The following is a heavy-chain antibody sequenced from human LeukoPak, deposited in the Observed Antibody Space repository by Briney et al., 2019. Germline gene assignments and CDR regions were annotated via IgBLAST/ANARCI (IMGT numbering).Heavy chain of an antibody. CDR1: GFTFSSYG. CDR3: ATGNWNKLDY. CDR2: IWYDGSNK. V-gene: IGHV3-33*01. J-gene: IGHJ4*02. D-gene: IGHD1-1*01. Sequence: GGSLRLSXAASGFTFSSYGMHWVRQAPGKGLEWVAVIWYDGSNKYYADSVKGRFTISGDNSKNTLYLQMNSLRAEDTAVYYCATGNWNKLDYWGQGTLVTVSS.